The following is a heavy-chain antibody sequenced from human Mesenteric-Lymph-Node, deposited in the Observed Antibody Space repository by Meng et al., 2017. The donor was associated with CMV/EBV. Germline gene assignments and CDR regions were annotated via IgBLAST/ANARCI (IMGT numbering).Heavy chain of an antibody. CDR1: GFTFRNYA. V-gene: IGHV3-23*01. J-gene: IGHJ4*02. CDR3: AKNYDFWSGTLDS. D-gene: IGHD3-3*01. Sequence: GGSLRLSCAASGFTFRNYAMTWVRQAPGKGLEWVSTISGSGASTYYADSVKGRFTISSDSSKNTLYLQMDSLRVEDTAVYYGAKNYDFWSGTLDSWGQGALVTVS. CDR2: ISGSGAST.